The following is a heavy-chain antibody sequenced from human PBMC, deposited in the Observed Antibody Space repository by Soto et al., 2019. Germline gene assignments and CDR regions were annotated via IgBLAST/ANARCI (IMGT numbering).Heavy chain of an antibody. J-gene: IGHJ4*02. CDR3: ARDPPGFHSAFDF. CDR1: GHTLTEFS. V-gene: IGHV1-24*01. CDR2: FDPEGGEA. Sequence: GASVKVSCKISGHTLTEFSIHWVRQAPGKGLEWMGGFDPEGGEAIYAQKWHGRVTVTEDTVTDTAYMELSGLKSDDTAIYYCARDPPGFHSAFDFWGQGTLVTVSS. D-gene: IGHD4-4*01.